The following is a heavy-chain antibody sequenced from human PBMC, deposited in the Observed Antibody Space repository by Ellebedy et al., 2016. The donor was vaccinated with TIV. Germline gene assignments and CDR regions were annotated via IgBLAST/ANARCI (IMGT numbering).Heavy chain of an antibody. CDR1: GFTFISYA. CDR3: AKDYCTTGVCYIDY. Sequence: GESLKISXAASGFTFISYAMTWVRQAPGKGLEWVSTISGSGGSTYSADSVKGRFTTSRDNSNNTLYLQMNSLRAEDTALYYCAKDYCTTGVCYIDYWGQGTLVTVSS. D-gene: IGHD2-8*01. CDR2: ISGSGGST. V-gene: IGHV3-23*01. J-gene: IGHJ4*02.